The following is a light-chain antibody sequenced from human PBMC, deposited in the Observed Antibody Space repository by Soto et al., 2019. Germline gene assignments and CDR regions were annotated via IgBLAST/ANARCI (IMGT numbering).Light chain of an antibody. CDR2: DNT. CDR1: SSNIGADYD. Sequence: QSVLTQQPSVSGAPGQRVTISCTGSSSNIGADYDVHWYQQLRGTAPKLLIYDNTNRPSGVPDRFSGSKSGTSASLAITGLQDEDEADYYCQSFDSSLNERVFGGGTKVTVL. J-gene: IGLJ3*02. V-gene: IGLV1-40*01. CDR3: QSFDSSLNERV.